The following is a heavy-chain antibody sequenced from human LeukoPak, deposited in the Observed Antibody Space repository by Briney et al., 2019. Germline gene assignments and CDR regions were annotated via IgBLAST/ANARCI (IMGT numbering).Heavy chain of an antibody. D-gene: IGHD3-10*01. CDR1: ASTFTGYN. Sequence: ASVSLSCNAAASTFTGYNIHWVRQAPGQGLGLMGWIYPNSDGTDYTQKYHGTVTGTRATSSSTSYMALSRLRSDVTTVYYCEREAYDSGSFRTDYYYMDVWGKGTTVTVSS. V-gene: IGHV1-2*02. J-gene: IGHJ6*03. CDR2: IYPNSDGT. CDR3: EREAYDSGSFRTDYYYMDV.